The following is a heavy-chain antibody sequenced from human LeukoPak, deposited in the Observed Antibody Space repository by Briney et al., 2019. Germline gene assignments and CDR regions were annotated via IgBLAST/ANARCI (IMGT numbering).Heavy chain of an antibody. CDR3: ASDSRAFDYYYYMDV. J-gene: IGHJ6*03. CDR1: GYTFTGHY. V-gene: IGHV1-2*02. Sequence: TSVKVSCKASGYTFTGHYMHWVRQAPGQGLEWMGWINPNSGGTNYAQKFQGRVTMTRDTSISTAYMELSRLRSDDTAVYYCASDSRAFDYYYYMDVWGKGTTVTVSS. CDR2: INPNSGGT.